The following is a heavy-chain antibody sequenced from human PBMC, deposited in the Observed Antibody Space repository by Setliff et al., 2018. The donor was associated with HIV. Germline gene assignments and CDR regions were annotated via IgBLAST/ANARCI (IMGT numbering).Heavy chain of an antibody. V-gene: IGHV1-2*02. D-gene: IGHD3-10*01. CDR1: GYTFTGYY. J-gene: IGHJ6*03. CDR2: INPNSGGT. Sequence: ASVKVSCKASGYTFTGYYMHWVRQAPGQGLEWMGWINPNSGGTNYAQRFQGRVTMTRDTSTNTVYMDLSSLKSEDTAVYYCARDRKVRESGYTDVWGKGTTVTV. CDR3: ARDRKVRESGYTDV.